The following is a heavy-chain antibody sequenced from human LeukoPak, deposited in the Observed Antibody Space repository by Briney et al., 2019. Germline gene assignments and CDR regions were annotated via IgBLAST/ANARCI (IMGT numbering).Heavy chain of an antibody. Sequence: GGSLRLSCGACGFTFSSYAMSWVRQAPGRGLEGVSAISGSSGSTYYADSVRGRFSISRDNSKNTLYLQMNRPRAEDTAVYYCAKGKGSEAAHFDYWGQGTLVTVSS. J-gene: IGHJ4*02. V-gene: IGHV3-23*01. CDR2: ISGSSGST. D-gene: IGHD2-15*01. CDR1: GFTFSSYA. CDR3: AKGKGSEAAHFDY.